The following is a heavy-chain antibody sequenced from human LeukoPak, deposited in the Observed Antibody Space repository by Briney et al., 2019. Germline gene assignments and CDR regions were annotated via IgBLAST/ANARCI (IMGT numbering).Heavy chain of an antibody. V-gene: IGHV4-59*08. J-gene: IGHJ3*02. CDR1: GASISSYY. Sequence: PSETLSLTCTVSGASISSYYWSWIRQPPGKGLEGIGFIFYSGSTNYNPSLKSRGTISVDMSKNQFSLKLRSVTAADTAVYYCARHGGATMIRGVLVDAFDIWGQGTMVTVSS. D-gene: IGHD3-10*01. CDR3: ARHGGATMIRGVLVDAFDI. CDR2: IFYSGST.